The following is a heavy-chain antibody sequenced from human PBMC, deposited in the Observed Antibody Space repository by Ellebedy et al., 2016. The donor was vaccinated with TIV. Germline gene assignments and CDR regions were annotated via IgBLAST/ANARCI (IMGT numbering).Heavy chain of an antibody. CDR2: ITGSGDNT. CDR3: ALNRGDYGNYVDH. V-gene: IGHV3-23*01. J-gene: IGHJ4*02. CDR1: GLTFSSHA. D-gene: IGHD4-17*01. Sequence: GESLKISCAASGLTFSSHAMSWVRQAPGKGLEWVSAITGSGDNTYFAYSVKGRFTISRDNSKNTLFLQMSRLRAEDTAVYYCALNRGDYGNYVDHWGQGTLVNVSS.